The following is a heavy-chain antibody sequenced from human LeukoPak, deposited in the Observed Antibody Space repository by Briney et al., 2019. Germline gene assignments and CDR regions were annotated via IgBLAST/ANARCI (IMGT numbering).Heavy chain of an antibody. CDR1: GGSISSSSYY. V-gene: IGHV4-39*07. J-gene: IGHJ4*02. Sequence: SETLSLTCTVSGGSISSSSYYWGWIRQPPGKGLEWIGSIYYSGSTYYNPSLKSRVTISVDTSKNQFSPKLSSVTAADTAVYYCARDYSLGPYSWYFDYWGQGTLVTVSS. CDR2: IYYSGST. CDR3: ARDYSLGPYSWYFDY. D-gene: IGHD2-15*01.